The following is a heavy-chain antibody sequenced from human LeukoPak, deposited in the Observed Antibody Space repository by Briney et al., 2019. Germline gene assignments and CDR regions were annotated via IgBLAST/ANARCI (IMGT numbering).Heavy chain of an antibody. V-gene: IGHV4-30-2*01. CDR2: ICHSAST. CDR1: GGSISSGGYS. D-gene: IGHD3-9*01. J-gene: IGHJ3*02. Sequence: SETLSLTCAVSGGSISSGGYSWSWNRQPPGKGLEWNGYICHSASTYYNPSLNSRITISVDRSKNQFSLKLSSVTAADTAVYYCARLNYDILSGLGSAFDIWGQGTMVTVSS. CDR3: ARLNYDILSGLGSAFDI.